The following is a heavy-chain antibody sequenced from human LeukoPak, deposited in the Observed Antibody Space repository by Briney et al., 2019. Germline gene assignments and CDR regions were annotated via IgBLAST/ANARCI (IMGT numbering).Heavy chain of an antibody. CDR3: ARHIGHGAFDI. CDR1: GYRFGGFY. CDR2: IKPDSGDT. V-gene: IGHV1-2*02. Sequence: ASVKVSCKASGYRFGGFYLHWLRQGPGQRLEWMGWIKPDSGDTNYAQKFQGRVTMTRDTSISTAYMELSRLSSDDTAVYYCARHIGHGAFDIWGQVTMVTVSS. J-gene: IGHJ3*02.